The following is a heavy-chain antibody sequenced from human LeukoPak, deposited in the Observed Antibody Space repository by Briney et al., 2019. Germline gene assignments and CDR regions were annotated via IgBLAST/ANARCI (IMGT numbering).Heavy chain of an antibody. CDR2: ISFSGDTK. CDR3: AQGYSSGWYPY. D-gene: IGHD6-19*01. V-gene: IGHV3-23*01. J-gene: IGHJ4*02. CDR1: GFTITDFG. Sequence: TAGSLRLSCAVSGFTITDFGRSWVRQAPGKGLEWVSAISFSGDTKYYADSVRGRFIISKDNSRNTLYLHINSLRAEDTALYYCAQGYSSGWYPYWGQGTLVTVSS.